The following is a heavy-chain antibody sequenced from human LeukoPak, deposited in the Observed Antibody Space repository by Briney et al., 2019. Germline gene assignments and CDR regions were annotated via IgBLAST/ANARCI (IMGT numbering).Heavy chain of an antibody. CDR2: ITGGHYAT. D-gene: IGHD4-17*01. V-gene: IGHV3-23*01. Sequence: GGSLRLSCAASGFSFSSFAMTWVRQPPGKGLEWVSSITGGHYATYNTDSVKGRFTISRDNAKNPLYLQMNSLRADDTAIYYCTKDPNGDYIGAFDPWGQGTLVTVSS. J-gene: IGHJ5*02. CDR1: GFSFSSFA. CDR3: TKDPNGDYIGAFDP.